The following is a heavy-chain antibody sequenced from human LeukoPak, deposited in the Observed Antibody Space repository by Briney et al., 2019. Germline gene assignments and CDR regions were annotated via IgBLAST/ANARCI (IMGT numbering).Heavy chain of an antibody. J-gene: IGHJ4*02. CDR3: AIGGIAGPDY. CDR2: ISGSGGST. CDR1: GFTFSSYA. V-gene: IGHV3-23*01. Sequence: GGSLRLSCAASGFTFSSYAMSWVRLAPGKGLEWVSVISGSGGSTNYADSVKGRFTISRDNSKNTLYLEMNSLRAEDTAVYYCAIGGIAGPDYWGQGTLVTVSS. D-gene: IGHD6-13*01.